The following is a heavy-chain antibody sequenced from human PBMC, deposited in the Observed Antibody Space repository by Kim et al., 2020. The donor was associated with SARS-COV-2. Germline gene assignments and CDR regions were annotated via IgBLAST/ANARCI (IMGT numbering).Heavy chain of an antibody. J-gene: IGHJ4*01. CDR1: GGSISSSCYY. CDR2: IYYSGST. V-gene: IGHV4-39*01. CDR3: ATHPHPGALSHHYFDY. Sequence: SETLSLTCTVSGGSISSSCYYWGWIRQPPGKGLEWIGSIYYSGSTYYNPSLKSRVTISVDTSQNQFPLTLRSPTAADPAVHYCATHPHPGALSHHYFDY.